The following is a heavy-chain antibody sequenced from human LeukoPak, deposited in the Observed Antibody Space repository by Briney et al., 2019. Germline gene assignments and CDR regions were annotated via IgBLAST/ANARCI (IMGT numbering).Heavy chain of an antibody. V-gene: IGHV4-59*01. Sequence: SETLSLTCTVSGGSISSYYWSWIRQPPGKGLEWLGYIYYSGSTNYNPSLKSRVTISVDTSKNQFSLKLSSVTAADTAVYYCARYYYGSGSYYRDWGQGTLVTVSS. CDR2: IYYSGST. CDR3: ARYYYGSGSYYRD. J-gene: IGHJ4*02. CDR1: GGSISSYY. D-gene: IGHD3-10*01.